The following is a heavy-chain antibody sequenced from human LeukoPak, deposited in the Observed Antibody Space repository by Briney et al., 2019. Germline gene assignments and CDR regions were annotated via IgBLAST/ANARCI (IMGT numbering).Heavy chain of an antibody. Sequence: KPSETLSLTCTVSGGSISSYYWSWIRQPPGKGLEWIGYIYYSGSTNYNPSLKSRVTISVDTSKNQFSLKLSSVTAADTAVYYCARRPRTIAAAGGEFDYWGQGTLVTVSS. V-gene: IGHV4-59*08. D-gene: IGHD6-13*01. J-gene: IGHJ4*02. CDR1: GGSISSYY. CDR2: IYYSGST. CDR3: ARRPRTIAAAGGEFDY.